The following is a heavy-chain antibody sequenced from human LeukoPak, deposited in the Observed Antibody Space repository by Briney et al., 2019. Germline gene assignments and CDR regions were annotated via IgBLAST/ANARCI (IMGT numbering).Heavy chain of an antibody. V-gene: IGHV4-39*07. D-gene: IGHD6-6*01. Sequence: PSETLSLTCTVSGGSISSSSYYWGWIRQPPGKGLEWIGSIYYSGSTYYNPSLKSRVTISVDTSKNQLSLKLSSVTAADTAVYYCARALARGLYYYYYYMDVWSKGTTVTVSS. CDR3: ARALARGLYYYYYYMDV. CDR2: IYYSGST. J-gene: IGHJ6*03. CDR1: GGSISSSSYY.